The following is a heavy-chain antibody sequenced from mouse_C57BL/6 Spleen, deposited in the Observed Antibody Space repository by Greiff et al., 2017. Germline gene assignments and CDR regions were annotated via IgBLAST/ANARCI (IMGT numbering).Heavy chain of an antibody. CDR3: AGNYGNSFAY. Sequence: VQLQQSGPELVKPGASVKISCKASGYSFTDYNMNWVKQSNGQRLEWIGVINPNYGTTSYNQKFTGKATLPVDQSSSTAYMQLSSLTSEDSAVYFCAGNYGNSFAYWGQVTLVTVSA. J-gene: IGHJ3*01. D-gene: IGHD2-1*01. V-gene: IGHV1-39*01. CDR2: INPNYGTT. CDR1: GYSFTDYN.